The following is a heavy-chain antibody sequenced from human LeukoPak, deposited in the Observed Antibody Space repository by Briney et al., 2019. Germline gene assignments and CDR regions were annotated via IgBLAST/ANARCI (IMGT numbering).Heavy chain of an antibody. CDR1: GGSFSGYY. CDR3: ARVSQDCSGGSCYTDYYFDY. V-gene: IGHV4-34*01. J-gene: IGHJ4*02. CDR2: ISHSGST. D-gene: IGHD2-15*01. Sequence: SETLSLTCAVYGGSFSGYYWSWIRQPPGKGLEWIGEISHSGSTNYNPSLKSRVTISVDTSKNQFSLKLSSVTAADTAVYYCARVSQDCSGGSCYTDYYFDYWGQGTLVTVSS.